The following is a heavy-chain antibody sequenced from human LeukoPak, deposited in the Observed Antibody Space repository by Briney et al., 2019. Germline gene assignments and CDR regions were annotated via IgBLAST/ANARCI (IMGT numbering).Heavy chain of an antibody. Sequence: ASVKVSCKASGYTFTGYYMHWVRQAPGQGLEWMGWISAYNGNTNYAQKLQGRVTMTTDTSTSTAYMELRSLRSDDTAVYYCARGFIPVASYYFDYWGQGTLVTVSS. D-gene: IGHD5-12*01. CDR2: ISAYNGNT. J-gene: IGHJ4*02. CDR1: GYTFTGYY. CDR3: ARGFIPVASYYFDY. V-gene: IGHV1-18*04.